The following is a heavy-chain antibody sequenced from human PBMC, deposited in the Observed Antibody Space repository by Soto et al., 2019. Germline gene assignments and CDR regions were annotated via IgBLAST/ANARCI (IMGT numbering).Heavy chain of an antibody. Sequence: GESLKISCKGSGYKFTSYWSGWVRQMPGKGLEWMGIIYPTDSDTRYSPSLQGQVSSAADKSIRSAYLQWSRLKALDTAMYYFARGRRQFWSGYPYKYYGMDVWGQGTTVTVSS. CDR3: ARGRRQFWSGYPYKYYGMDV. V-gene: IGHV5-51*01. D-gene: IGHD3-3*02. J-gene: IGHJ6*02. CDR1: GYKFTSYW. CDR2: IYPTDSDT.